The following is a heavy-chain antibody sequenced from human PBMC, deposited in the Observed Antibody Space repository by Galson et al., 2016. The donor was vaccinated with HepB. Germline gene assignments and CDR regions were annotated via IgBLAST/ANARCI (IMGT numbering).Heavy chain of an antibody. Sequence: SLRLSCAASGSNFSNYGMHWVRQAPGRGLEWVAVILYDGRNEYYSDSVKGRFTITRDNSRDTVYLQMYSLRPEDTAVYYCAKGPSRRSIWSYYYFGMDVWGQGTTATVSS. J-gene: IGHJ6*02. V-gene: IGHV3-30*18. CDR2: ILYDGRNE. CDR3: AKGPSRRSIWSYYYFGMDV. D-gene: IGHD6-13*01. CDR1: GSNFSNYG.